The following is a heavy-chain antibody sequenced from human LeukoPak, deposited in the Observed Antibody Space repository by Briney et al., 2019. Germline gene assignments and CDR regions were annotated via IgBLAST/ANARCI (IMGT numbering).Heavy chain of an antibody. CDR2: ISGSGGST. CDR1: GYTFTGYY. D-gene: IGHD1-26*01. CDR3: AKDETSGSFQSFDY. Sequence: SCKASGYTFTGYYMHWVRQAPRKGLAWVSAISGSGGSTYYADSVKGRFTISRDNSKNTLYLQMNSLRAEDTAVYYCAKDETSGSFQSFDYWGQGTLVTVSS. J-gene: IGHJ4*02. V-gene: IGHV3-23*01.